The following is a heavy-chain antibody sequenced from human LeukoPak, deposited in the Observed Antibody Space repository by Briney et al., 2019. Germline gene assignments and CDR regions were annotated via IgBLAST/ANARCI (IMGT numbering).Heavy chain of an antibody. V-gene: IGHV1-69*05. Sequence: HWASVKLSCKASGGTFSSHAIAWVRQAPGQGPEWMGGIIPISGTANYAQKFQGRVTITTDESTSTAYLELSSLASDDTAVYYCARGLQYQLLKALGHYYMDVWGEGTTVTVSS. J-gene: IGHJ6*03. CDR2: IIPISGTA. CDR1: GGTFSSHA. D-gene: IGHD2-2*01. CDR3: ARGLQYQLLKALGHYYMDV.